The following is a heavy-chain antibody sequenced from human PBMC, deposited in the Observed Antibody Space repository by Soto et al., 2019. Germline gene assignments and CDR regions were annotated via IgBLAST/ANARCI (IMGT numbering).Heavy chain of an antibody. Sequence: QVHLQESGPGLVKPSETLSLNCTVSGDFIRSHYWTWIRQAPGKGLEWIGSIYYNVNTNYNPSLNSRVTKSVNTSNKQFSLKVTSVTTADTAVYYCARGLPEGYGGNLDSWGQGTLVTVSS. CDR3: ARGLPEGYGGNLDS. CDR1: GDFIRSHY. D-gene: IGHD4-17*01. V-gene: IGHV4-59*11. J-gene: IGHJ4*02. CDR2: IYYNVNT.